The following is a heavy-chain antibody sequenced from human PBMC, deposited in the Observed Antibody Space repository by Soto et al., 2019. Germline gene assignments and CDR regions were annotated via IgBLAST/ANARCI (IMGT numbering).Heavy chain of an antibody. V-gene: IGHV3-7*03. CDR1: GFTFSSYW. Sequence: GGSLRLSCAASGFTFSSYWMSWVRQAPGKGLEWVANIKQDGSEKYYVDSVKGRFTISRDNAKNSLYLQMNSLRAEDTAVYYCARDLGDYSNYVGYFDYWGQGTLVTVSS. D-gene: IGHD4-4*01. CDR3: ARDLGDYSNYVGYFDY. CDR2: IKQDGSEK. J-gene: IGHJ4*02.